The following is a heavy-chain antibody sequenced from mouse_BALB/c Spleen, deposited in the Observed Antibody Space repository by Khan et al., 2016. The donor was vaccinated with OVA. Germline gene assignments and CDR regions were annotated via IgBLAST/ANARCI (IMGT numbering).Heavy chain of an antibody. CDR2: ISSGGDYT. Sequence: EVKLVESGGDLVKPGGSLKLSCAASGFTFSSYSMSWVRQTPDKRLEWVATISSGGDYTYYPDSVKGRFTISRDNATTTLYLQMSSLKSEDTALCYCASHLTGSFAYWGQGTLVTVSA. D-gene: IGHD4-1*01. V-gene: IGHV5-6*01. CDR3: ASHLTGSFAY. CDR1: GFTFSSYS. J-gene: IGHJ3*01.